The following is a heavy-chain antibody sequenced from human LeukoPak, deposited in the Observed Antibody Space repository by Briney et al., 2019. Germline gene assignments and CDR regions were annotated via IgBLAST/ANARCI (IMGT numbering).Heavy chain of an antibody. D-gene: IGHD6-13*01. Sequence: PGGSLRLSCAASGFTFNFYYMSWIRQAPGKGLEWVSYISSSSSTIYYADSVKGRFTISRDNAKNSLYLQMNSLRAEDTAVYYCARVYSSSFGEIDYWGQGTLVTVSS. J-gene: IGHJ4*02. CDR3: ARVYSSSFGEIDY. V-gene: IGHV3-11*04. CDR2: ISSSSSTI. CDR1: GFTFNFYY.